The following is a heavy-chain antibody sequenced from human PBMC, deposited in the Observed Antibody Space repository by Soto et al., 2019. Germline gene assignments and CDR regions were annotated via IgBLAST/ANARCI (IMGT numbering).Heavy chain of an antibody. CDR3: ARAPTRNIAAAGNFDY. Sequence: SETLSLTCAVYGGSFSGYYWSWIRQPPGKGLEWIGEINHSGSTNYNPSLKSRVTISVDTSKNQFSLKLSSVTAADTAVYYCARAPTRNIAAAGNFDYWGQGTLVTVSS. CDR1: GGSFSGYY. CDR2: INHSGST. J-gene: IGHJ4*02. V-gene: IGHV4-34*01. D-gene: IGHD6-13*01.